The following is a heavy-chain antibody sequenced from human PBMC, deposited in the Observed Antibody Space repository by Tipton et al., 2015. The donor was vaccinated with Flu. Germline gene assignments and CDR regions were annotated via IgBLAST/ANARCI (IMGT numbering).Heavy chain of an antibody. CDR3: ARGPVNSTLWFDP. Sequence: TLSLTCTVSGYSISSGYYWSRIRQPPGKGLEWIGEINHSGSTNYNPSLKSRVTISVDTSKNQFSLKLSSVTAADTAVYYCARGPVNSTLWFDPWGQGTLVTVSS. V-gene: IGHV4-38-2*02. CDR2: INHSGST. J-gene: IGHJ5*02. CDR1: GYSISSGYY. D-gene: IGHD4-17*01.